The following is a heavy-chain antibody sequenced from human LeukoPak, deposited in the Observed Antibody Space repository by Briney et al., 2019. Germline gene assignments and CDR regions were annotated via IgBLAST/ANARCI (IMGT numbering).Heavy chain of an antibody. CDR1: GFTFSSYA. Sequence: GGSLRLSCAASGFTFSSYAMSWVRQAPGEGLEWVSAISGSGGRTYNADSVKGRFTISRDNSKNTLYLQMNSLRAEDTVVYYCAKVQPFYYYDSSGYYYFDYWGQGTLVTVSS. CDR2: ISGSGGRT. D-gene: IGHD3-22*01. J-gene: IGHJ4*02. V-gene: IGHV3-23*01. CDR3: AKVQPFYYYDSSGYYYFDY.